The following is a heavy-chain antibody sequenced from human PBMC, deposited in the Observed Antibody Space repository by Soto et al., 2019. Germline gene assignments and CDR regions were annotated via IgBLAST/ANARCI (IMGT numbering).Heavy chain of an antibody. CDR2: IYYRGTT. CDR1: GVSTSNHY. V-gene: IGHV4-59*11. CDR3: ARGGGSPYHDHEFDY. J-gene: IGHJ4*02. Sequence: QAQLQESGPGLVKPSGTLSLTCSVSGVSTSNHYWTWIRKPPGQGPEWIGCIYYRGTTNYNASFNSRVTISVDTSKNQFSLKLTSVTTADTAVYYCARGGGSPYHDHEFDYWGQGILVTVSS. D-gene: IGHD2-2*01.